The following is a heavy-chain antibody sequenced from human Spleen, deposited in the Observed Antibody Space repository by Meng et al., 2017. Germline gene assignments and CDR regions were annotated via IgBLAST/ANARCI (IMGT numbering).Heavy chain of an antibody. CDR1: GFTFSSYA. Sequence: GGSLRLSCAASGFTFSSYAMTWVRQAPGKGLEWVSVISGSGATTYYADSVKGRFTISRDNSKNTLYLQMNSPRAEDTAVYYCAKGRTTINYFDSWGQGTLVTVSS. D-gene: IGHD3-9*01. J-gene: IGHJ4*02. CDR3: AKGRTTINYFDS. V-gene: IGHV3-23*01. CDR2: ISGSGATT.